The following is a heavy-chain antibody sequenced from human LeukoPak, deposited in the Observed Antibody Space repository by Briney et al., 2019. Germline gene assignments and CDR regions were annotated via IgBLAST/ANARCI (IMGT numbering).Heavy chain of an antibody. CDR2: ISGSGGST. V-gene: IGHV3-23*01. CDR3: ARGGEDSPLWFEPKQYYFDY. D-gene: IGHD3-10*01. CDR1: GFTFSSYA. J-gene: IGHJ4*02. Sequence: PGGSLRLSCAASGFTFSSYAMSWVRQAPGKGLEWVSAISGSGGSTYYADSVKGRFTISRDDSKNTLFLQMDNLRAEDTAVYYCARGGEDSPLWFEPKQYYFDYWGQGTLVTVSS.